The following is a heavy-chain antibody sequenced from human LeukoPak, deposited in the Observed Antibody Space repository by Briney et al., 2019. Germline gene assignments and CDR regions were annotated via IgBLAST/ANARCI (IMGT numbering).Heavy chain of an antibody. V-gene: IGHV5-10-1*01. Sequence: GGPLNSPGQAFGSRSVTNWITWLGQMQGRGLGWLRRLVPMDSYTNYSPSFQGHVTISADKSISTAYLQWAGLEASDTAIYYCARREKETWQLYYHYGLDVWGQGTTVTVSS. J-gene: IGHJ6*02. D-gene: IGHD5-12*01. CDR2: LVPMDSYT. CDR1: GSRSVTNW. CDR3: ARREKETWQLYYHYGLDV.